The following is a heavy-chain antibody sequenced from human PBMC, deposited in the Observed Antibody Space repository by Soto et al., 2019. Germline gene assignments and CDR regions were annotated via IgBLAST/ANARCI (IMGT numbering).Heavy chain of an antibody. CDR2: ISAYNGKT. Sequence: QVQLVQSGAEVKKPGASVKVSCKASGYTFTSYGISWVRQGPGQGLERMGWISAYNGKTNYAQKLQGRATMTTDTSTSTAYRELRSLRSDDTAVYYCARDRGPNWNDFCYWGQGPLVTVSS. CDR1: GYTFTSYG. J-gene: IGHJ4*02. CDR3: ARDRGPNWNDFCY. D-gene: IGHD1-20*01. V-gene: IGHV1-18*04.